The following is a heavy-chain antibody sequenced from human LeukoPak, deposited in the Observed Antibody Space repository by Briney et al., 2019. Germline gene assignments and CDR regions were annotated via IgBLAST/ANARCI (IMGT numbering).Heavy chain of an antibody. V-gene: IGHV1-18*01. CDR3: ARDRRVRGYYDTSGYSCDY. CDR1: GYTFTGYG. Sequence: ASVKVSCKASGYTFTGYGITWVRQAPGQGLEWMGLISVYNDNTNYAQKFQGRVTMTTDTYTGTAYMELTSLRSDDTAVYYCARDRRVRGYYDTSGYSCDYWGQGTLVTVSS. CDR2: ISVYNDNT. J-gene: IGHJ4*02. D-gene: IGHD3-22*01.